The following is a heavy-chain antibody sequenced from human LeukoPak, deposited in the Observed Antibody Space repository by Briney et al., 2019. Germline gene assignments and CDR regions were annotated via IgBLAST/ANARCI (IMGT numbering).Heavy chain of an antibody. Sequence: SVKVSCKASGGTFSSYAISWVRQAPGQGLEWMGGIIPIFGTANYAQKFQGRVTITVDESTSTAYMELSSLRSEDTAVYYCARSDRYDFWSGYFYYFDYWGQGTLVTVSS. J-gene: IGHJ4*02. D-gene: IGHD3-3*01. CDR3: ARSDRYDFWSGYFYYFDY. V-gene: IGHV1-69*13. CDR1: GGTFSSYA. CDR2: IIPIFGTA.